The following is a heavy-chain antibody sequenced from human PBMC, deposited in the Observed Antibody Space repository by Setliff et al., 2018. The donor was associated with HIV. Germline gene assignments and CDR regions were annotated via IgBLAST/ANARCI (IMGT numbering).Heavy chain of an antibody. CDR1: GFTFSSYV. CDR2: ISSNGGST. Sequence: PGGSLRLSCSAPGFTFSSYVMHWVRQAPGKGLEYVSAISSNGGSTYYADSVKGRFTISRDNSKNTLYLQMSSLRVEDTAVYYCVKAVIVVIPAAIFDYWGQGTLVTVSS. CDR3: VKAVIVVIPAAIFDY. V-gene: IGHV3-64D*09. D-gene: IGHD2-2*01. J-gene: IGHJ4*02.